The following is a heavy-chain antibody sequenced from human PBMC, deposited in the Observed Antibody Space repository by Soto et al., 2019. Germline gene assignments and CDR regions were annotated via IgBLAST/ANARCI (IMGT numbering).Heavy chain of an antibody. CDR2: MSYDGTNA. Sequence: SGGSLRLSCVASGFTFSSYWMSWVRQAPGKGLEWVAFMSYDGTNAYYADSVKGRFTISRDNSKNTLHLQMNSLRAEDTAVYYCTSHRLHYDYVWGTFAYWGQGTLVTVSS. D-gene: IGHD3-16*01. J-gene: IGHJ4*02. CDR1: GFTFSSYW. CDR3: TSHRLHYDYVWGTFAY. V-gene: IGHV3-30-3*01.